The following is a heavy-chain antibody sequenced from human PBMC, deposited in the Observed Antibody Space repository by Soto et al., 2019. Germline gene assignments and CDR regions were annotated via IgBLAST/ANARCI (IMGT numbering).Heavy chain of an antibody. CDR3: AKGRARWGGYGIYYFDY. CDR2: ISGSGGST. CDR1: GFTFSSYA. J-gene: IGHJ4*02. Sequence: GGSLRLSCAASGFTFSSYAMSWVRQAPGKGLEWVSAISGSGGSTYYADSVKGRFTISRDNSKNTLYLQMNSLRAEDTAVYYCAKGRARWGGYGIYYFDYWGQGTLVTVSS. V-gene: IGHV3-23*01. D-gene: IGHD5-12*01.